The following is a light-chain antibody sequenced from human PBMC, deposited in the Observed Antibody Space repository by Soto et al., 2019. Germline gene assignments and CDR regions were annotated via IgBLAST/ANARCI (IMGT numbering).Light chain of an antibody. J-gene: IGLJ3*02. CDR3: QSYDNSLSGSWD. CDR2: AND. V-gene: IGLV1-40*01. Sequence: QSVLTQPPSVSGAPGQGVTISCTGSRSNIGAGYDVHWYQQFPGAAPKLLIYANDKRPSGVVDRFSGSKSGTSASLAIAGLQAEDEADYYCQSYDNSLSGSWDFGGGTKLTVL. CDR1: RSNIGAGYD.